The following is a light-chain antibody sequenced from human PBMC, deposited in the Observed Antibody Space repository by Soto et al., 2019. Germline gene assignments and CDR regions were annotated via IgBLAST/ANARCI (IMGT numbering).Light chain of an antibody. Sequence: QSALTQPASVSGSPGQSITISCTGTSSDIGAYNYVSWYQQHPGKAPKVMIFEVSNRPSGVSNRFSGSKSGNTASLTISGLQTEDEADYYCSSYTSSITPVVFGGGTKLTVL. CDR3: SSYTSSITPVV. V-gene: IGLV2-14*01. CDR2: EVS. J-gene: IGLJ2*01. CDR1: SSDIGAYNY.